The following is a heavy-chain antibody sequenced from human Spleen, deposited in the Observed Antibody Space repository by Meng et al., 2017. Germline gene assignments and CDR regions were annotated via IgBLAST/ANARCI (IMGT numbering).Heavy chain of an antibody. CDR1: GFTFSSYW. Sequence: GESLKISCVASGFTFSSYWMHWVRQAPGKGLVWVSRINSDGSSTSYADSVKGRFTISRDNAKNTLYLQMNSLRAEDTAVYYCARERYHVAFDIWGQGTMVTVSS. V-gene: IGHV3-74*01. CDR2: INSDGSST. CDR3: ARERYHVAFDI. J-gene: IGHJ3*02. D-gene: IGHD1-14*01.